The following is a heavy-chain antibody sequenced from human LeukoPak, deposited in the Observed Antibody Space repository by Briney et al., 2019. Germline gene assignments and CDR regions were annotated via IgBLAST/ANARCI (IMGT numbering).Heavy chain of an antibody. J-gene: IGHJ4*02. Sequence: PGGSLRLSRAASGFTFSSYAMSWVRQAPGKGLEWVSTISGSGGSTFYADSVKGRFTTSRDNSKNTLYLQMDNPRAEDTALYYCAKVNSGSFLFYFDYWGQGTLATVSS. V-gene: IGHV3-23*01. CDR2: ISGSGGST. CDR1: GFTFSSYA. D-gene: IGHD1-26*01. CDR3: AKVNSGSFLFYFDY.